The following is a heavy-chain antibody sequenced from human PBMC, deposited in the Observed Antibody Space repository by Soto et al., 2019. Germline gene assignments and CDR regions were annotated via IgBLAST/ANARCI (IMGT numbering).Heavy chain of an antibody. V-gene: IGHV3-11*01. CDR1: GFAFSDPY. CDR3: ARGGASVTTPFDY. J-gene: IGHJ4*02. Sequence: PGGSLRLSCAASGFAFSDPYMSWIRQAPGKGLEWISYISSSGSTIYYADSVKGRFTISRDNAKKSLYLQMDSLTADDTAVYHCARGGASVTTPFDYWGQGTQVTVSS. CDR2: ISSSGSTI. D-gene: IGHD4-17*01.